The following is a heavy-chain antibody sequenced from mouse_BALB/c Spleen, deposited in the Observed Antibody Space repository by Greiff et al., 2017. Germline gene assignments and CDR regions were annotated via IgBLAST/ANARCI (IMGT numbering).Heavy chain of an antibody. CDR2: ISSGSSTI. Sequence: EVKLVESGGGLVQPGGSRKLSCAASGFTFSSFGMHWVRQAPEKGLAWVAYISSGSSTIYYADTVKGRFTISRDNPKNTLFLQMTSLRSEDTAMYYCARWGTGTWYFDVWGAGTTVTVSS. V-gene: IGHV5-17*02. J-gene: IGHJ1*01. CDR1: GFTFSSFG. CDR3: ARWGTGTWYFDV. D-gene: IGHD4-1*01.